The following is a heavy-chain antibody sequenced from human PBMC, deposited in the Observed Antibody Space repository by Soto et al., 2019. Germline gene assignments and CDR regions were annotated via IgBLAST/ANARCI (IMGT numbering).Heavy chain of an antibody. CDR3: ARASISSWEGKYNWFDP. CDR1: GGSISSGDYY. V-gene: IGHV4-30-4*01. J-gene: IGHJ5*02. D-gene: IGHD1-26*01. Sequence: SETLSLTCTVSGGSISSGDYYWSWIRQPPGKGLEWIGYIYYSGSTYYNPSLKSRVTISVDTSKNQFSLKLSSVTAADTAVYYCARASISSWEGKYNWFDPWGQGTLVTVSS. CDR2: IYYSGST.